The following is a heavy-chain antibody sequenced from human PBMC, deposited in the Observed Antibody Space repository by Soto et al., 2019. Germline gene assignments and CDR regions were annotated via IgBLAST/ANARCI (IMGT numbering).Heavy chain of an antibody. CDR1: GGSISSYY. V-gene: IGHV4-59*12. D-gene: IGHD2-2*01. Sequence: SETLSLTCTVSGGSISSYYWSWIRQPPGKGLEWIGYIYYSGSTNYNPSLKSRVTISVDTSKNQFSLKLSSVTAADTAVYYCASRGDIVVVPGLNNWFDPWGQGTLVTVSS. J-gene: IGHJ5*02. CDR2: IYYSGST. CDR3: ASRGDIVVVPGLNNWFDP.